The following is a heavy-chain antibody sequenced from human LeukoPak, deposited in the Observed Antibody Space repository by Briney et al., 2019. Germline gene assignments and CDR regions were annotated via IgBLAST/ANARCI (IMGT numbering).Heavy chain of an antibody. Sequence: SETLSLTCTVSGGSISSGSYYWSWIRQPAGKGLEWIGRIYTSGSTNYNPSLKSRVTISVDTSKNQFSLKLSSVTAADTAVYYCARDILYYYDSSGYYHAGFDYWGQGTLVTVSS. CDR3: ARDILYYYDSSGYYHAGFDY. J-gene: IGHJ4*02. D-gene: IGHD3-22*01. CDR1: GGSISSGSYY. CDR2: IYTSGST. V-gene: IGHV4-61*02.